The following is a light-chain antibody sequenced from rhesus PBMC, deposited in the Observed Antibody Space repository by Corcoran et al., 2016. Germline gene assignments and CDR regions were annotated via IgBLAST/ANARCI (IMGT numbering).Light chain of an antibody. CDR2: YAS. CDR1: QGISSY. J-gene: IGKJ1*01. CDR3: QQYNSAPPT. V-gene: IGKV1-37*01. Sequence: DIQMTQSPSSLSASVGDRVTITCRASQGISSYLAWYQQKPGKAPKPLIYYASNLESGVPSRFSGSGSGTEFTLTISSLQPEDFATYYCQQYNSAPPTFSQGTKVEIK.